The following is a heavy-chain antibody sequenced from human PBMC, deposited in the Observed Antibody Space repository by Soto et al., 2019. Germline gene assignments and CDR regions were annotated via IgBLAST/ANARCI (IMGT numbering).Heavy chain of an antibody. Sequence: QITLKESGPTLVKPTQTLTLTCSFSGFSLRTSGMGVGWIRQPPGKAPECLGIIYWDDDRRYNPSLKSRITLTKDASKNQVVLTLTNMEPVDTGTYYCAHVRYYYDASGYPSFDYWGQGMLVTVSS. D-gene: IGHD3-22*01. CDR2: IYWDDDR. CDR1: GFSLRTSGMG. J-gene: IGHJ4*02. CDR3: AHVRYYYDASGYPSFDY. V-gene: IGHV2-5*02.